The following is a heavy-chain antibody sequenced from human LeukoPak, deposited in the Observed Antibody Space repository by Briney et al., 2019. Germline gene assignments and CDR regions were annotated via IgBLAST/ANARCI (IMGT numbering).Heavy chain of an antibody. V-gene: IGHV3-30*02. Sequence: GGSLRLSCAASGFTFSSYAIHWVRQAPGKGLEWVAFIRYDGSNKYYADSVKGRFTISRDNSKNTLYLQMNSLRAEDTAVYYCAKDALFAGHWDYWGQGTLVTVSS. CDR1: GFTFSSYA. D-gene: IGHD1-1*01. CDR2: IRYDGSNK. J-gene: IGHJ4*02. CDR3: AKDALFAGHWDY.